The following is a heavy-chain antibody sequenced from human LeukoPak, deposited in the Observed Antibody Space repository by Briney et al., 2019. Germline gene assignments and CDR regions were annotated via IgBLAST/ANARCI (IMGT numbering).Heavy chain of an antibody. CDR1: GYTFTGYW. CDR3: ARDNSVRDDAWWFNP. Sequence: GASVKVSCKAFGYTFTGYWMHWVRQAPGQGPEWMGVISPSGGSTIYAQKFKGRVTLTRDMSTSTDYLELSSLRSEDTAVYYCARDNSVRDDAWWFNPWGQGTLVTVSS. V-gene: IGHV1-46*01. J-gene: IGHJ5*02. D-gene: IGHD5-24*01. CDR2: ISPSGGST.